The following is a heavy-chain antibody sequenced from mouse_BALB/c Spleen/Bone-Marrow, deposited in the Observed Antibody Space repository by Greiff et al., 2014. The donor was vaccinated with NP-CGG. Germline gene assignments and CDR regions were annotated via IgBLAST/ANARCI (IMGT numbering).Heavy chain of an antibody. Sequence: EVQLQQSGPELVKPGASVKISCKASGYTFTDYNMHWVKQSHGKSPEWIGYIYPYNGGTGYNQKFKSKATLTVDNSSSTAYMELSSLTSEDSAVYYCARAEGYDYDWFAYWGQGTLVTVSA. CDR1: GYTFTDYN. CDR3: ARAEGYDYDWFAY. D-gene: IGHD2-4*01. V-gene: IGHV1S29*02. J-gene: IGHJ3*01. CDR2: IYPYNGGT.